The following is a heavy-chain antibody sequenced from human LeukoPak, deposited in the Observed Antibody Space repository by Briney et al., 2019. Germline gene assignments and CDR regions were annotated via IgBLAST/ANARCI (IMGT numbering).Heavy chain of an antibody. CDR1: GGSISRNSYS. V-gene: IGHV4-39*01. J-gene: IGHJ5*02. CDR2: ISDSGTI. Sequence: PSETLSLTCTVSGGSISRNSYSWGWIRQPPGKGLEWIGSISDSGTIHYNPSLKSRVTILVDTPKKQVSLKVNAVTAADTAVYYCARHVTADNWIDPWGQGTLVTVSS. CDR3: ARHVTADNWIDP.